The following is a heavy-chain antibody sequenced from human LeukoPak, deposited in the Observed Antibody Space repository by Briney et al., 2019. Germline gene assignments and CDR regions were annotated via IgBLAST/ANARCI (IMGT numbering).Heavy chain of an antibody. V-gene: IGHV3-48*01. CDR1: GFSFSTYN. J-gene: IGHJ4*02. Sequence: PGGSLRLSCAASGFSFSTYNMNWVRQAPGKGMEWISFITSSSTTISYSDSVRGRSTISRDNAKNSLYLQMNSLRAEDTAVCYCASRSLAGRYFDFWGQGTLVTVSS. CDR2: ITSSSTTI. CDR3: ASRSLAGRYFDF. D-gene: IGHD6-19*01.